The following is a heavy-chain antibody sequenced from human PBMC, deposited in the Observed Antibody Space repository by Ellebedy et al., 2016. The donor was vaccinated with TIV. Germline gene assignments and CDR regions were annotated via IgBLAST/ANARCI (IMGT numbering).Heavy chain of an antibody. CDR1: GNTFTAYY. D-gene: IGHD6-13*01. V-gene: IGHV1-2*02. Sequence: ASVKVSCKASASGNTFTAYYVHWVRQAPGQGPEWMGYISPETGYTIYAQNFQGRVTMTRDTSIATAYMELSSLRSDDTAIYYCARIEGAAAGRSDWGQGTLVTVSS. CDR3: ARIEGAAAGRSD. CDR2: ISPETGYT. J-gene: IGHJ4*02.